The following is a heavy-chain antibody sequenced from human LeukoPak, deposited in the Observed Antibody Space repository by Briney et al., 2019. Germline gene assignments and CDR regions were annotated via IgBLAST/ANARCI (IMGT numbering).Heavy chain of an antibody. V-gene: IGHV3-21*01. CDR1: GFTFSSYS. Sequence: GGSLRLSCAASGFTFSSYSMNWVRQAPGKGLEWVSSISSNSSYIYYADSVKGRFTISRDNAKNSLYLQMNSLRAEDTAVYYCARDRSSGWYEYFDYWGQGTLVTVSS. CDR2: ISSNSSYI. CDR3: ARDRSSGWYEYFDY. J-gene: IGHJ4*02. D-gene: IGHD6-19*01.